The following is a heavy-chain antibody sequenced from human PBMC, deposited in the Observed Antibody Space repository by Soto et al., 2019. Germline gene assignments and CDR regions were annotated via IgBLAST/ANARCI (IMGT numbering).Heavy chain of an antibody. D-gene: IGHD1-26*01. CDR1: GFTFRGSA. J-gene: IGHJ3*02. V-gene: IGHV3-73*02. Sequence: EVQLVESGGGLVQPGGSLKLSCAASGFTFRGSAMHWVRQAAGKGLEGVGRIRSKANSYATAYAASVKGRFTISRDDSKNTAYLKMNSLKTEDTAVYYCTRLNSGSQSGDACDIWGQGTMVTVSS. CDR3: TRLNSGSQSGDACDI. CDR2: IRSKANSYAT.